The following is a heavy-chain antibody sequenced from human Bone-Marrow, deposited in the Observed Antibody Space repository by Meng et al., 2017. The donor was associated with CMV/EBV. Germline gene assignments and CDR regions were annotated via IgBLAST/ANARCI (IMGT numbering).Heavy chain of an antibody. CDR1: GYTFTSYG. Sequence: ASVKVSCKASGYTFTSYGISWVRQAPGQGLEWMGWISAYNGNTNFAQKLQGRVTMNTDTSTSTSYMELRSLRSDDTAVYYCARDSRFLEWLLIDYWGQGTLVTVSS. CDR2: ISAYNGNT. V-gene: IGHV1-18*01. J-gene: IGHJ4*02. CDR3: ARDSRFLEWLLIDY. D-gene: IGHD3-3*01.